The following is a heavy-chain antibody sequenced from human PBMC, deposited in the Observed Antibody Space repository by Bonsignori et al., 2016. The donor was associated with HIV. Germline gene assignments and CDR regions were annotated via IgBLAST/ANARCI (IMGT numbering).Heavy chain of an antibody. CDR2: ISANKRNT. D-gene: IGHD1-26*01. V-gene: IGHV1-18*01. CDR3: ARLVVGGTGPYPYYMDV. J-gene: IGHJ6*03. Sequence: WVRQAPGQGLEWMGWISANKRNTNYAQKFQGRVTMTTDTYSRTSYMELRSLRSDDTAVYYCARLVVGGTGPYPYYMDVWGRGTTVTVSS.